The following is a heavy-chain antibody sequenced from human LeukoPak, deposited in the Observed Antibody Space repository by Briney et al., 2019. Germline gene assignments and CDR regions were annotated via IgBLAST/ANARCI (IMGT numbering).Heavy chain of an antibody. CDR2: IYYSGST. J-gene: IGHJ4*02. D-gene: IGHD2-15*01. CDR1: GGSISSSSYY. Sequence: PSETLSLTCTVSGGSISSSSYYWGWIRQPPGKGLEWIGSIYYSGSTYYNPSLKSRVTISVDTSKNQFSLKLGSVTAADTAVYYCEVTARQVVRWGQGTLVTVSS. V-gene: IGHV4-39*07. CDR3: EVTARQVVR.